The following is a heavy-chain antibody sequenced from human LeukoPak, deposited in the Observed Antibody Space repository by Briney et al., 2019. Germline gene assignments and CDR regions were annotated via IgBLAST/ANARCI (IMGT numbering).Heavy chain of an antibody. CDR1: GFTFSSYA. D-gene: IGHD3-10*01. Sequence: PGGSLRLSCAASGFTFSSYAMNWVRQAPGKGPEWVSGINWNSADIGYADSVKGRFTISRDNAKNSLYLQMNSLRAEDTAFYYCAKRFVPRYGSENWGAFDIWGQGTMVTVSS. CDR3: AKRFVPRYGSENWGAFDI. V-gene: IGHV3-9*01. CDR2: INWNSADI. J-gene: IGHJ3*02.